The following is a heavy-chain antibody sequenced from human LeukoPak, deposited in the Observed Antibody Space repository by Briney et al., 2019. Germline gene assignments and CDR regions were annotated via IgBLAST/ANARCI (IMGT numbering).Heavy chain of an antibody. Sequence: SETLSLTCTVSGGSISGYYWTWIRQPPGKGLEWIAYIHYTGRTNYNPSLKSRVTISVDKSKNQFSLRLTSVTAADTAVYYCARSPTKRVPEDYWGQGTLVTVSS. J-gene: IGHJ4*02. CDR2: IHYTGRT. D-gene: IGHD2-2*01. V-gene: IGHV4-59*12. CDR1: GGSISGYY. CDR3: ARSPTKRVPEDY.